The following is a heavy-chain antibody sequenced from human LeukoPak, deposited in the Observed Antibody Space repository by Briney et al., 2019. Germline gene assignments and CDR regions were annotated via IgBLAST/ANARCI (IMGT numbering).Heavy chain of an antibody. CDR1: GASTDRRVSTNSHY. J-gene: IGHJ4*02. D-gene: IGHD5-12*01. V-gene: IGHV4-39*07. Sequence: SETLSLTCTVSGASTDRRVSTNSHYSSWIRQFPGKGLEWIGNIYKLGSVTYKPSLRSRVTMSIDMSKKHLSLRLTSVTAADTAVYFCATNGSGSALDYWGQGILVTVSS. CDR2: IYKLGSV. CDR3: ATNGSGSALDY.